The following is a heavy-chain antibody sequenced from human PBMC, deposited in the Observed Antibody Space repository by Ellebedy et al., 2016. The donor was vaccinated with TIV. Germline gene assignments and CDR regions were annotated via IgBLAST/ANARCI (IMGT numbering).Heavy chain of an antibody. CDR1: GVSISSNTYY. D-gene: IGHD4/OR15-4a*01. CDR2: IYYGGST. V-gene: IGHV4-39*01. CDR3: ARVWRGATHFDY. Sequence: SETLSLXXTVSGVSISSNTYYWGWIRQPPGKGLEWIGSIYYGGSTYYNPSLKSRVTISVDTSKNQFSLKLSSVTAADTAVYYCARVWRGATHFDYWGQGTLVTVSS. J-gene: IGHJ4*02.